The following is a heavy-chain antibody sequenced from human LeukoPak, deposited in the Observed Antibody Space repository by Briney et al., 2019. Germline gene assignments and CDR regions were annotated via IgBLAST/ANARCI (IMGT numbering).Heavy chain of an antibody. J-gene: IGHJ3*02. CDR2: IFYSGST. Sequence: PSETLSLTYTVSGGSISSSAYFWGWIRQPPGKGLEWIGSIFYSGSTYYNPSLKSRVTISVDTSKIQFSLKLSSVTAADTAVYYCARHGRAGLLKGAFDIWGQGTMVTVSS. CDR3: ARHGRAGLLKGAFDI. D-gene: IGHD2/OR15-2a*01. V-gene: IGHV4-39*01. CDR1: GGSISSSAYF.